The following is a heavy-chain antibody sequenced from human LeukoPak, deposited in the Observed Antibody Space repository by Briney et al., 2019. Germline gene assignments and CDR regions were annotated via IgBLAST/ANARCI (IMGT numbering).Heavy chain of an antibody. D-gene: IGHD3-3*01. CDR1: GGSFSGYY. J-gene: IGHJ4*02. CDR3: ARGGKADDFWSGYYTFDY. CDR2: IYHSGST. Sequence: SETLSLTCAVYGGSFSGYYWSWIRQPPGKGLEWIGYIYHSGSTYYNPSLKSRVTISVDRSKNQFSLKLSSVTAADTAVYYCARGGKADDFWSGYYTFDYWGQGTLVTVSS. V-gene: IGHV4-34*01.